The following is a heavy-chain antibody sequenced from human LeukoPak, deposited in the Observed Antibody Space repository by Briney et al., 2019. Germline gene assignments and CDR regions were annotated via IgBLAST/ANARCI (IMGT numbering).Heavy chain of an antibody. D-gene: IGHD1-14*01. CDR3: ARDRQEPDWYFDL. V-gene: IGHV1-46*01. J-gene: IGHJ2*01. Sequence: ASVKVSCKASGYTFTSYYMHWVRHAPGQGLEWMGIINPSGGSTSYAQKFQGRVTMTRDTSTSTVYMELSSLRSEDTAVYYCARDRQEPDWYFDLWGRGTLVTVSS. CDR2: INPSGGST. CDR1: GYTFTSYY.